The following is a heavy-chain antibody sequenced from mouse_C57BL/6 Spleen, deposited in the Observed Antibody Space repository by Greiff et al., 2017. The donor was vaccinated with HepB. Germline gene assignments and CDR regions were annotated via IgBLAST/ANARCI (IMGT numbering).Heavy chain of an antibody. Sequence: QVQLQQSGAELVRPGASVKLSCKASGYTFTDYYINWVKQRPGQGLEWIARIYPGSGNTYYNEKFKGKATLTAEKSSSTAYMQLSSLTSEDSAVYFCARSRYYGSSDYWGQGTTLTVSS. CDR3: ARSRYYGSSDY. J-gene: IGHJ2*01. CDR2: IYPGSGNT. V-gene: IGHV1-76*01. D-gene: IGHD1-1*01. CDR1: GYTFTDYY.